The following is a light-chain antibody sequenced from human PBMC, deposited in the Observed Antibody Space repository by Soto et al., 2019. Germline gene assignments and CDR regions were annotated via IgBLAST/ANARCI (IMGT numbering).Light chain of an antibody. Sequence: QSALTQPASVSGSPVQSITISCTGTSSDVGGYNYVSWDQQHPGKAPKLMIYDVSNRPSGVSNRFSGSKSGNTASLTISGLQAEDEADYYCSSYTSSSTLVVFGGGTEVTVL. CDR2: DVS. CDR3: SSYTSSSTLVV. V-gene: IGLV2-14*01. J-gene: IGLJ2*01. CDR1: SSDVGGYNY.